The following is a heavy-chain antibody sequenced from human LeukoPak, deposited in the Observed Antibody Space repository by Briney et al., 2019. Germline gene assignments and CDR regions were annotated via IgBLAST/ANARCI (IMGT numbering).Heavy chain of an antibody. Sequence: SETLSLTCSVSGGSISSYYWSWIRQPAGKGLEWIGRIYSSGSTNYNPFLKSRVTMSVDTSKNQFSLKLSSVTAADTAVYYCARDTTTHWFDPWGQGTLVTVSS. CDR1: GGSISSYY. CDR2: IYSSGST. J-gene: IGHJ5*02. D-gene: IGHD1-26*01. V-gene: IGHV4-4*07. CDR3: ARDTTTHWFDP.